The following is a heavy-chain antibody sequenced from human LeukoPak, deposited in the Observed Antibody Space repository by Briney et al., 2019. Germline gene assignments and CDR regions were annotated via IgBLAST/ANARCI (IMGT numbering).Heavy chain of an antibody. Sequence: SETLSLTCTVSGGSISNSYWSWIRQPPGKGLEWIGYIYYTGDSNYNPSLKSRVAISLDTSKNRLSLNLRSVTAADTAVYYCARHEFASPFDSWGQGTLLTVSS. V-gene: IGHV4-59*08. CDR3: ARHEFASPFDS. J-gene: IGHJ4*02. D-gene: IGHD2-21*01. CDR1: GGSISNSY. CDR2: IYYTGDS.